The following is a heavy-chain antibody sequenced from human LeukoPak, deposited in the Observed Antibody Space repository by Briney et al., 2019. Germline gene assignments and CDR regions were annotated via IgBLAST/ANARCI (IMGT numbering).Heavy chain of an antibody. D-gene: IGHD6-6*01. Sequence: SETLSLTCTVSGDSMTSRRSSAYDWGSLRQPPGKGLEWIATIDYTGNTYYNASLMSRGTISVDTLKNKFSLELTSVAAADTAVYFCARLMDHMTARRDFDYWGQGTRVIVSS. CDR2: IDYTGNT. J-gene: IGHJ4*02. CDR3: ARLMDHMTARRDFDY. V-gene: IGHV4-39*01. CDR1: GDSMTSRRSSAYD.